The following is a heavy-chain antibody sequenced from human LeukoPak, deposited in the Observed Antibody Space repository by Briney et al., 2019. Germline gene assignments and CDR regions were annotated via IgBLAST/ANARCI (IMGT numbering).Heavy chain of an antibody. D-gene: IGHD3-10*01. CDR2: IKQDGSEK. Sequence: GGSLRLSCAASGFTFSSYWMSWVRQAPGKGLEWVANIKQDGSEKYYVDSVKGRFTISRDNAKNSLYLQMNSLRAEDTAVYYCARPHQGGTGDYFDYWGQGTLVTVSS. CDR1: GFTFSSYW. V-gene: IGHV3-7*01. CDR3: ARPHQGGTGDYFDY. J-gene: IGHJ4*02.